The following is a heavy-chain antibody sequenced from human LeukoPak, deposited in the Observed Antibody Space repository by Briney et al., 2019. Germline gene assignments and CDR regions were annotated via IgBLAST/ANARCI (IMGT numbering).Heavy chain of an antibody. CDR3: ARGHVSTDYITMVRGVKGSGFDY. D-gene: IGHD3-10*01. CDR1: RFTFSSYA. J-gene: IGHJ4*02. Sequence: PGGSLRLSCAASRFTFSSYAMHGVRQAPGKGLEWVAVISYDGSNKYYADSVKGRFTISRDNSKNTLYLQMNSLRAEDTAVYYCARGHVSTDYITMVRGVKGSGFDYWGQGTLVAVSS. V-gene: IGHV3-30-3*01. CDR2: ISYDGSNK.